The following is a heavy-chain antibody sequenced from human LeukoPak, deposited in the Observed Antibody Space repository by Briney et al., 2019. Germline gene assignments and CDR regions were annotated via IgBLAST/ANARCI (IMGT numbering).Heavy chain of an antibody. CDR2: ISAYNGNT. J-gene: IGHJ3*02. V-gene: IGHV1-18*04. CDR3: ARDGYSSGWYVAFDI. CDR1: GYTFTSYG. D-gene: IGHD6-19*01. Sequence: EASVKVSCKASGYTFTSYGISWVRQAPGQGLEWMGWISAYNGNTNYAQKLQGRVTMTTDTSTSTAYMELRSLRSDDTAVYYCARDGYSSGWYVAFDIWGQGTMVTVPS.